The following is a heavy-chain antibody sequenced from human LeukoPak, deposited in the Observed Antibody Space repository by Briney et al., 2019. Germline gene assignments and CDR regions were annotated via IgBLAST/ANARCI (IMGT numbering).Heavy chain of an antibody. J-gene: IGHJ4*02. Sequence: SETLSLTCAVSGYSITQSAYWGWIRQAPGTGLEWIGSIGDRGKTYYNPVLRSRLTISLDTSMNRISLMLVSVTAADTATYFCAGVGDSCYEASGYYSFGNWGQGTLVTVSS. D-gene: IGHD2-2*01. CDR1: GYSITQSAY. CDR3: AGVGDSCYEASGYYSFGN. V-gene: IGHV4-38-2*01. CDR2: IGDRGKT.